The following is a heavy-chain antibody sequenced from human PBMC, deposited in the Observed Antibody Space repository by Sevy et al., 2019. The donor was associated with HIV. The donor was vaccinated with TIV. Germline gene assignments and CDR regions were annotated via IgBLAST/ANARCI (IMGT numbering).Heavy chain of an antibody. Sequence: GESLKISCAASGFTFSSYSMNWVRQAPGKGLEWVSSISSSSSYIYYADSVKGRFTISRDNAKNSLYLQMNSLRAEDTAVYYCARDSWGDDFWSGYYHIRYYFDYWGQGTLVTVSS. CDR1: GFTFSSYS. V-gene: IGHV3-21*01. CDR2: ISSSSSYI. D-gene: IGHD3-3*01. CDR3: ARDSWGDDFWSGYYHIRYYFDY. J-gene: IGHJ4*02.